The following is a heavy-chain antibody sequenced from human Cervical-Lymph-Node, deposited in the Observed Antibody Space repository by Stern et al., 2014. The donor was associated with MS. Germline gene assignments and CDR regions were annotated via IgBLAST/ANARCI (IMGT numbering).Heavy chain of an antibody. CDR1: GYTFTSYY. V-gene: IGHV1-46*01. CDR3: ASPRAGYYYYYGMDV. CDR2: INPSGGST. J-gene: IGHJ6*02. Sequence: QVQLMQSGAEVKKPGASVKVSCKASGYTFTSYYMHWVRQAPGQGLEWMGIINPSGGSTSYAQKFQGRVTMTRDTSTSTVYMELSSLRSEDTAVYYCASPRAGYYYYYGMDVWGQGTTVTVSS.